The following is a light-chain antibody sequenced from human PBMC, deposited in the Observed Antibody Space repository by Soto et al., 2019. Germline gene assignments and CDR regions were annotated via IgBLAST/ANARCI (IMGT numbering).Light chain of an antibody. CDR2: GNI. V-gene: IGLV1-40*01. CDR3: QSYDSSLSVYVV. J-gene: IGLJ2*01. CDR1: SSNIGAGYD. Sequence: QSVLTQPPSVSGPPGQRVPFSCTGSSSNIGAGYDVHWYQQLPGPAPKLLIYGNINRPSGVPDRFSGSKSGTSASLAITGLQAEDEADYYCQSYDSSLSVYVVFGGGTKLTVL.